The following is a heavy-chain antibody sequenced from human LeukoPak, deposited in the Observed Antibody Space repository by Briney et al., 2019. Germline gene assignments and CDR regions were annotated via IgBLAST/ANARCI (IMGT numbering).Heavy chain of an antibody. CDR1: GGSISISNYY. V-gene: IGHV4-39*07. D-gene: IGHD4-17*01. CDR3: ARSPQGTATTANWLDP. CDR2: MSYSGRT. Sequence: PSETLSFTCTVSGGSISISNYYWGWIRQPPGKGLEWIGSMSYSGRTYYNPSLKTRVTVSLDTSKNQFSLNLISVTAPDTAVYYCARSPQGTATTANWLDPWGQGTLVTVSS. J-gene: IGHJ5*02.